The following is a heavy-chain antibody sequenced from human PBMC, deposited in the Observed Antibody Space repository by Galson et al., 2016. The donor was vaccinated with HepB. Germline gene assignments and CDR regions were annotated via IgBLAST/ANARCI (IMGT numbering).Heavy chain of an antibody. Sequence: TLSLTCTVSGGSISSGSYYWSWIRQPAGKGLEWIGRIYTSGSTNYNPSLKSRVTISVDTSKNQFSLQLSSVTAADTAVYYCAREVVVVAAPWAFDIWGQGTMVTVSS. CDR3: AREVVVVAAPWAFDI. CDR2: IYTSGST. V-gene: IGHV4-61*02. CDR1: GGSISSGSYY. D-gene: IGHD2-15*01. J-gene: IGHJ3*02.